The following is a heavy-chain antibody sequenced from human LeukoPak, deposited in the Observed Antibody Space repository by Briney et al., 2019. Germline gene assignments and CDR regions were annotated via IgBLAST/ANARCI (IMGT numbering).Heavy chain of an antibody. V-gene: IGHV1-18*01. CDR3: ARHRDTRGDGGYWDFDQ. Sequence: ASVKVSCKASGYTFTSYGISWVRQAPGQGLEWMGWISAYNGNTNYAQKLQGRVTMTTDTSTSTAYMELRSLRSDDTAVYYCARHRDTRGDGGYWDFDQWGQGTLVTVSS. D-gene: IGHD2-21*02. J-gene: IGHJ4*02. CDR2: ISAYNGNT. CDR1: GYTFTSYG.